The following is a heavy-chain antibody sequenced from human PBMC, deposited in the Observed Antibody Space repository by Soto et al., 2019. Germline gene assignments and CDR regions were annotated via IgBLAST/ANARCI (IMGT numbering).Heavy chain of an antibody. V-gene: IGHV5-51*01. CDR2: IYPGDSDT. J-gene: IGHJ6*02. CDR3: ARHPGYSSGWFNYYYYGMDV. D-gene: IGHD6-19*01. Sequence: PGESLKISGKGSGYSFTSYWIGWVRQMPGKGLEWMGIIYPGDSDTRYSPSFQGQVTISADKSISTAYLQWSSLKASDTAMYYCARHPGYSSGWFNYYYYGMDVWGQGTTVTVSS. CDR1: GYSFTSYW.